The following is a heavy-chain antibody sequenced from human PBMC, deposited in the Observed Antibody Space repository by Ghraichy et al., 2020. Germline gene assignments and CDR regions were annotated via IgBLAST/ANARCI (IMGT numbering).Heavy chain of an antibody. Sequence: SETLSLTCAVYGGSFSGYYWSWILQPPGKGLEWIGEINHSGSTNYNPSLKSRVTISVDTSKNQFSLKLSSVTAADTAVYYCARDSSSWYGFDPWGQGTLVTVSS. CDR2: INHSGST. CDR3: ARDSSSWYGFDP. J-gene: IGHJ5*02. V-gene: IGHV4-34*01. D-gene: IGHD6-13*01. CDR1: GGSFSGYY.